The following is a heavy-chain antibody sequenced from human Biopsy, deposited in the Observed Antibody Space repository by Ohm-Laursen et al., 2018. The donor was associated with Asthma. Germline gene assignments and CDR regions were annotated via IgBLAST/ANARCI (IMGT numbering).Heavy chain of an antibody. CDR1: GGTFNTYV. Sequence: GVSVKVSCKSLGGTFNTYVIGWVRQAPGQGLKWMGGINSVFGTTTYPQKFQDRVTITADDSTSTVYMELSSLRSEDTAVYYCARKAGSCISRTCYSLDFWGQGTLVTVSS. CDR3: ARKAGSCISRTCYSLDF. J-gene: IGHJ4*02. CDR2: INSVFGTT. D-gene: IGHD2-2*01. V-gene: IGHV1-69*01.